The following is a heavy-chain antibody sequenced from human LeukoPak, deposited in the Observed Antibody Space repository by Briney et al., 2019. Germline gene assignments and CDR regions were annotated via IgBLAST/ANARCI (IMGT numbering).Heavy chain of an antibody. D-gene: IGHD3-22*01. V-gene: IGHV3-23*01. CDR3: AKDQVAITMIVVVSPFDY. J-gene: IGHJ4*02. CDR1: GFTFSSYA. Sequence: PGGSLRLSCAASGFTFSSYAMNWVRQAPGKGLEWVSAISGSGGSTYYADSVKGRFTISRDNSKNTLYLQMNSLRAEDTAVYYCAKDQVAITMIVVVSPFDYWGQGTLVTVSS. CDR2: ISGSGGST.